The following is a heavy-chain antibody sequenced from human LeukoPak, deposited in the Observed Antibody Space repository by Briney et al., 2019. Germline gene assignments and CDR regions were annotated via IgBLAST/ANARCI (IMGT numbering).Heavy chain of an antibody. CDR3: ARDSGDNYYYGMDV. J-gene: IGHJ6*02. D-gene: IGHD3-10*01. CDR2: IYYSGST. Sequence: PSETLSLTCTVSGVSVSTTYNWGWVRRPPGKGLEWIGYIYYSGSTNYNPSLKSRVTISVDTSKNQFSLKLSSVTAADTAVYYCARDSGDNYYYGMDVWGQGTTVTVSS. V-gene: IGHV4-61*01. CDR1: GVSVSTTYN.